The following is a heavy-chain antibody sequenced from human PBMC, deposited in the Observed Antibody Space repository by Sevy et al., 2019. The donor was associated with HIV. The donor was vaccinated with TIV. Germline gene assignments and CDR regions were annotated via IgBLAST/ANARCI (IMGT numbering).Heavy chain of an antibody. Sequence: GGSLRLSCAASGFSFSSYGMYWVRQAPGKGLEWVARIGYDGSDKYYGDSVKGRVTISRDNSKKTLYLQRNSLRAEDTAVYYCAKNGDSPYYKYAMDIWGQGTTVTVSS. CDR2: IGYDGSDK. D-gene: IGHD4-17*01. CDR1: GFSFSSYG. CDR3: AKNGDSPYYKYAMDI. J-gene: IGHJ6*02. V-gene: IGHV3-30*02.